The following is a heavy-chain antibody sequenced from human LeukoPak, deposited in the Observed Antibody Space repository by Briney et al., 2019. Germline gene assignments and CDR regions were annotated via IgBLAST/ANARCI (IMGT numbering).Heavy chain of an antibody. D-gene: IGHD6-13*01. Sequence: GGSLRLSCAASGFIFSSYSMSWVHQAPGKGLEWVSVITGSGGNTYYADSVKGRFTISKDNSKNTVYLQMSSLRVDDTAVYYCAKAASSSWPSYYYGMDVWGQGTTVTVSS. V-gene: IGHV3-23*01. CDR1: GFIFSSYS. CDR2: ITGSGGNT. J-gene: IGHJ6*02. CDR3: AKAASSSWPSYYYGMDV.